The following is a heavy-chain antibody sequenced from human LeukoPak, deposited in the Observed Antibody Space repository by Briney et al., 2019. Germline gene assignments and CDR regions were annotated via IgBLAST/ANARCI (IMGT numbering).Heavy chain of an antibody. D-gene: IGHD6-6*01. CDR1: VYTFTNYY. CDR3: ARAGYSSSSITLGY. CDR2: INPSDGST. J-gene: IGHJ4*02. Sequence: ASVTVSFKASVYTFTNYYIHWVRQAPGQGLEWMGIINPSDGSTSYAQKFQGRVTMTRDTSTSTVYMELSSLRSEDTAVYYCARAGYSSSSITLGYWGQGTLVTVSS. V-gene: IGHV1-46*01.